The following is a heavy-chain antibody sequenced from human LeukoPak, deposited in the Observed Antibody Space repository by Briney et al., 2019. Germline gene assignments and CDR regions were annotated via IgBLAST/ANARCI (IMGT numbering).Heavy chain of an antibody. D-gene: IGHD2-8*01. Sequence: SETLSLTCTVSGGSISSYYWSWIRQPPGKGLEWIGYIYYSGSTNYNPSLKSRVTISVDTSKNQFSLKLSSVTAADTAMYYCARRSNGDYYGMDVWGQGTTVTVSS. CDR3: ARRSNGDYYGMDV. CDR1: GGSISSYY. CDR2: IYYSGST. V-gene: IGHV4-59*08. J-gene: IGHJ6*02.